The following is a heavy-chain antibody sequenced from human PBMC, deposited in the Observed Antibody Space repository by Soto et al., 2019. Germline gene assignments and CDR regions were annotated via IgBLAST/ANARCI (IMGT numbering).Heavy chain of an antibody. J-gene: IGHJ5*02. CDR2: INHSGST. Sequence: QVQLQQWGAGLLKPSETLSLTCAVDGGSFSGYYWRWIRQPPGKGLEWIGEINHSGSTNYNPSLKRRVTISVDTSKNLFSLKLSSVTGADTDVYDCARAVTDENWFDPWGQGTLVTVSS. CDR1: GGSFSGYY. CDR3: ARAVTDENWFDP. V-gene: IGHV4-34*01. D-gene: IGHD4-4*01.